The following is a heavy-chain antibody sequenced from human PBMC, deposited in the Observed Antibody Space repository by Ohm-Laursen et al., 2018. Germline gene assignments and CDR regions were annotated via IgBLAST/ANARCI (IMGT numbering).Heavy chain of an antibody. Sequence: SLRLSCTASGLTVSSNYMTWVRQAPGKGLEWVSVIYSGGSTYYADSVKGRFTISRDNSKSTLYLQMNTLRAEDTAVYYCASSRITPHYFDYWGQGTLVTVSS. CDR3: ASSRITPHYFDY. V-gene: IGHV3-53*01. J-gene: IGHJ4*02. CDR2: IYSGGST. D-gene: IGHD2-15*01. CDR1: GLTVSSNY.